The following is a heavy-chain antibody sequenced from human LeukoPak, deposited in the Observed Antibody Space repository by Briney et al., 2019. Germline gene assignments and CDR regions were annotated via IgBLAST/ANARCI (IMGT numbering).Heavy chain of an antibody. Sequence: SETLSLTCTVSGGFISSGGYYWSWIRQHPGKGLEWIGYIYYSGSTYYNPSLKSRVTISVDTSKNQFSLKLSSVTAADTAVYYCARGITIFGVAHTPFDYWGQGTLVTVSS. V-gene: IGHV4-31*03. CDR2: IYYSGST. J-gene: IGHJ4*02. D-gene: IGHD3-3*01. CDR1: GGFISSGGYY. CDR3: ARGITIFGVAHTPFDY.